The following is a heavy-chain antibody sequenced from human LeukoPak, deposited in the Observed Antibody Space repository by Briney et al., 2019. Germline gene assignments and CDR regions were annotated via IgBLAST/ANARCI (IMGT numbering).Heavy chain of an antibody. CDR3: ASGWRFGESDFDY. V-gene: IGHV5-51*01. D-gene: IGHD3-10*01. Sequence: GESLRISCKGSGYSFPSYWIGWVRQMPGKGLEWMGIIYPGDSETRYSPAFQGQVTISADKSISTAYLQWSSLKASDTAMYYCASGWRFGESDFDYWGQGTLVTVSS. J-gene: IGHJ4*02. CDR2: IYPGDSET. CDR1: GYSFPSYW.